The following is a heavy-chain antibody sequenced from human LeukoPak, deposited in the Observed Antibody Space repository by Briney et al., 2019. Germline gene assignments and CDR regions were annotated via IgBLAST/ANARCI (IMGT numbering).Heavy chain of an antibody. D-gene: IGHD6-19*01. J-gene: IGHJ5*02. Sequence: GGSLRLSCAASGFTFSNYAMSWVRQAPGKGLEWVSGISDSGGSTYYGDSVKGRFTISRDNAKNTLYLQMNSLRAEDTAVYYCARALAVAGTGGFDPWGQGTLVTVSS. CDR3: ARALAVAGTGGFDP. CDR2: ISDSGGST. CDR1: GFTFSNYA. V-gene: IGHV3-23*01.